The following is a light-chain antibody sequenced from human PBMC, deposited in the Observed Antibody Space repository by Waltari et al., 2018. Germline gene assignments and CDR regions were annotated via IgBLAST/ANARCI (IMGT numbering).Light chain of an antibody. CDR1: SPNIGAGYD. V-gene: IGLV1-40*01. Sequence: QSVLTQPPSVSGAPGQRVTISCTGSSPNIGAGYDVHWYLQLPGTAPKLLIYANRNRPSGVPDRFSGSKSGTSASLAITGLQPEDEADYYCQSYDSSLSGRPWVFGGGTKLTVL. J-gene: IGLJ3*02. CDR2: ANR. CDR3: QSYDSSLSGRPWV.